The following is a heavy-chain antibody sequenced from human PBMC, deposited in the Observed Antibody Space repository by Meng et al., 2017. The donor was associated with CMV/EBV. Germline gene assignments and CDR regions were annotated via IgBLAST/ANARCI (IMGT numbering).Heavy chain of an antibody. V-gene: IGHV3-43*01. D-gene: IGHD6-13*01. CDR1: GFTFDDYT. Sequence: GESLKISCAASGFTFDDYTMHWVRQAPGKGLEWVSLISWDGGGTDYADSVKGRFTISRDNSKNSLFLQMNSLRTEDTALYYCAKGREGSSSPFDYWGQGTLVTVSS. CDR2: ISWDGGGT. CDR3: AKGREGSSSPFDY. J-gene: IGHJ4*02.